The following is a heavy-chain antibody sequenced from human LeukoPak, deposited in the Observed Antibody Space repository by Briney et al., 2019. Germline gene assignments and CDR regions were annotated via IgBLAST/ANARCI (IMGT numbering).Heavy chain of an antibody. D-gene: IGHD3-9*01. CDR1: GGSISSGGYY. J-gene: IGHJ4*02. CDR2: INHSGST. Sequence: SQTLSLTCTVSGGSISSGGYYWSWIRQHPGKGLEWIGEINHSGSTNYNPSLKSRVTISVDTSKNQFSLKLSSETAADTAVYYCARGWIARKNYDILTGYSNSATAFDYWGQGTLVTVSS. CDR3: ARGWIARKNYDILTGYSNSATAFDY. V-gene: IGHV4-31*03.